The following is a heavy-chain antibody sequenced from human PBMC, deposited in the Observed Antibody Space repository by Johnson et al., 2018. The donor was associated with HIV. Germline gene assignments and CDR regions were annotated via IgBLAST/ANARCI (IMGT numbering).Heavy chain of an antibody. CDR3: AREVDAFDM. CDR2: LYEYGNLI. J-gene: IGHJ3*02. CDR1: VFIFSSYH. Sequence: VQLVESGGGVVQPGMSLRLSCAASVFIFSSYHMHWVRQAPGKGLVWVSGLYEYGNLINYADSVKVRFTISRDNAKNTLYLQMNSLRAEDTAVYYCAREVDAFDMWGLGTLVTVSS. V-gene: IGHV3-74*01.